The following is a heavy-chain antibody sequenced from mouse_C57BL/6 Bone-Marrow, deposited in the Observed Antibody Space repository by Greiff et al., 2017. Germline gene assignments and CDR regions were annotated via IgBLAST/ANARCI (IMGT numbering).Heavy chain of an antibody. CDR2: ISSGGDYI. V-gene: IGHV5-9-1*02. Sequence: EVQLVESGEGLVKPGGSLKLSCAASGFTFSSYAMSWVRQTPEQRLEWVAYISSGGDYIYYADTVKGRFTISRDNARNTLYLQMSSLKSEDTAMYYCTRVYYGSSYYAMDYWGQGTSVTVSS. CDR1: GFTFSSYA. CDR3: TRVYYGSSYYAMDY. J-gene: IGHJ4*01. D-gene: IGHD1-1*01.